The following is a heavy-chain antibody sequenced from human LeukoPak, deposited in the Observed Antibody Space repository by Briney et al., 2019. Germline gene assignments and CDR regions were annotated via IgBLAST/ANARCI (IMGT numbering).Heavy chain of an antibody. V-gene: IGHV4-59*01. Sequence: PSETLSLTCTVSGGSISSYYWSWIRQPPGKGLEWIGYIYYSGSTNYSPSLKSRVTISVDTSKNQFSRKLSSVTAADTAVYYCARLYSSSLGRVFDYWGQGTLVTVSS. CDR2: IYYSGST. J-gene: IGHJ4*02. D-gene: IGHD6-13*01. CDR3: ARLYSSSLGRVFDY. CDR1: GGSISSYY.